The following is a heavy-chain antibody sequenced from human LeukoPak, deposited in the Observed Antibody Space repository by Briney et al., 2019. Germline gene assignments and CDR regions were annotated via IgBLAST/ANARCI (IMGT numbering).Heavy chain of an antibody. J-gene: IGHJ4*02. CDR3: ARGKYDILTGYYTYYFDY. CDR1: GGTFSSYA. V-gene: IGHV1-69*05. CDR2: IIPIFGTA. D-gene: IGHD3-9*01. Sequence: GASVKVSCKASGGTFSSYAISWVRQAPGQGLEWMGGIIPIFGTANYAQKFQGRVTITRNTSISTAYMELSSLRSEDTAVYYCARGKYDILTGYYTYYFDYWGQGTLVTVSS.